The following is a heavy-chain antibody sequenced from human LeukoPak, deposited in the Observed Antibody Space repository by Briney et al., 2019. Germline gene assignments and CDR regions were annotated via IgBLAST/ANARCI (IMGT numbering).Heavy chain of an antibody. J-gene: IGHJ4*02. CDR2: ISAYNGNT. V-gene: IGHV1-18*01. Sequence: GASVKVSCKASGYTFTSYGISWVRQAPGQGLEWMGWISAYNGNTNYAQKLQGRVTMTTDTSTSTAYMELSSLRSEDTAVYYCARVLGDDSSGYYRYYFDYWGQGTLDTVSS. D-gene: IGHD3-22*01. CDR3: ARVLGDDSSGYYRYYFDY. CDR1: GYTFTSYG.